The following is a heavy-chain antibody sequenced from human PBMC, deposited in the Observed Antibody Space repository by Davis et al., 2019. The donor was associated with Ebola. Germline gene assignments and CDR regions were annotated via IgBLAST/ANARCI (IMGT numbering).Heavy chain of an antibody. CDR3: AREGDESSGYTFDF. J-gene: IGHJ4*02. D-gene: IGHD3-22*01. CDR1: GGSISNYY. V-gene: IGHV4-59*12. Sequence: MPSETLSLTCTVSGGSISNYYWSWIRQSPGKGMEWIGYVHYSGSTTYNPSLKSRVTISLDKSKNQFSLKLTSVSVADTAVYYCAREGDESSGYTFDFWGQGTLVNVSS. CDR2: VHYSGST.